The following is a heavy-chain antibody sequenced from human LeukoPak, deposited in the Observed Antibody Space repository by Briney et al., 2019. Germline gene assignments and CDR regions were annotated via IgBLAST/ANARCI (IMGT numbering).Heavy chain of an antibody. Sequence: SETLSLTCAVYGGSFSGYYWSWIRQPPGKGLEGIGEINHSGSTNYTPSLKSRVTISVDTSKNQFSLKLSSVTAADTAVYYCARVPRLVVPALLAPWGQGTLVTVSS. CDR3: ARVPRLVVPALLAP. V-gene: IGHV4-34*01. J-gene: IGHJ5*02. D-gene: IGHD2-8*01. CDR2: INHSGST. CDR1: GGSFSGYY.